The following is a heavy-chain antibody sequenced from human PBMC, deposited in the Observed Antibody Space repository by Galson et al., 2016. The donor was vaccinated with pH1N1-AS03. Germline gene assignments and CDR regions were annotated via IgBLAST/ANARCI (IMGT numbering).Heavy chain of an antibody. D-gene: IGHD2-8*01. J-gene: IGHJ4*02. Sequence: PALVKPTQTLTLTCTFSGFSLSTGGVHVAWIRQPPGKALEWLALIFWDGETRYRPSLRSRLTITKDTSKNQVVLTMTNMDPVDTATYYCARSTHVNEGLDFGGQGTLVTVSS. CDR3: ARSTHVNEGLDF. CDR2: IFWDGET. V-gene: IGHV2-5*02. CDR1: GFSLSTGGVH.